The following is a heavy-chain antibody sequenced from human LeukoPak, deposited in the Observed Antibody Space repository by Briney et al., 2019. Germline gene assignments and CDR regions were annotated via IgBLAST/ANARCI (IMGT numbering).Heavy chain of an antibody. D-gene: IGHD3-22*01. J-gene: IGHJ3*02. CDR2: INPNSGGT. Sequence: ASVKVSCKASGGTFNNYAINWVRQAPGQGLEWMGWINPNSGGTNYAQKFQGRVTMTRDTSISTAYMELSRLRSDDTAVYYCASQYYYDSSGYNDAFDIWGQGTMVTVSS. V-gene: IGHV1-2*02. CDR3: ASQYYYDSSGYNDAFDI. CDR1: GGTFNNYA.